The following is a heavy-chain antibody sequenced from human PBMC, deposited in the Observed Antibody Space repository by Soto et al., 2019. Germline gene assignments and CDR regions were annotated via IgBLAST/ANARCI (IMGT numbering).Heavy chain of an antibody. CDR3: TTDPGDYEDF. D-gene: IGHD4-17*01. CDR2: IKNRVDGGTA. V-gene: IGHV3-15*05. CDR1: GITFINAW. Sequence: EAQLVEAGGDLVKPGGCLRLSCAVSGITFINAWMSWVRQAPGKGLEWVGRIKNRVDGGTADYAAAVRGRFTISRDDSRDKMFLQMNRLEVEDTAVYYCTTDPGDYEDFWGQGTLVTVS. J-gene: IGHJ4*02.